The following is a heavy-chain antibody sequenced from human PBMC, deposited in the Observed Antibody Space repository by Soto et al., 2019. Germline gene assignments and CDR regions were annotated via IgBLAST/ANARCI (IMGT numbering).Heavy chain of an antibody. CDR3: ARGDADYYDSRNYYFDY. Sequence: QVQLVQSGAEVKKPGSSVKVSCKASGGTFSSYAISWVRQAPGQGLEWMGGIIPIFGTANYAQKFQGRVTITADESTSTAYMELSSLRSEDTAVYYCARGDADYYDSRNYYFDYWGQGTLVTVSS. CDR2: IIPIFGTA. CDR1: GGTFSSYA. J-gene: IGHJ4*02. V-gene: IGHV1-69*12. D-gene: IGHD3-22*01.